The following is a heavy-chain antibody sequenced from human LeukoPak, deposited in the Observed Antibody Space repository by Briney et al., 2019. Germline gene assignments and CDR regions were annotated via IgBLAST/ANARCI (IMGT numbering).Heavy chain of an antibody. CDR3: AHSGDSSGYYSYAFDI. D-gene: IGHD3-22*01. V-gene: IGHV3-7*01. J-gene: IGHJ3*02. CDR1: GFTFRSFW. Sequence: GGSLRLSCAASGFTFRSFWMSWVRQAPGKGLEGVANIKQDGSEKYYVDAVKGRFTISRDNAKKSLYLQMNSLRAEDTAVYYCAHSGDSSGYYSYAFDIWGQGTMVTVSS. CDR2: IKQDGSEK.